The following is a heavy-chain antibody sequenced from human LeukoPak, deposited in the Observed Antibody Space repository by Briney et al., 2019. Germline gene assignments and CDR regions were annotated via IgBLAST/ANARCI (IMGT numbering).Heavy chain of an antibody. D-gene: IGHD5-12*01. J-gene: IGHJ4*02. CDR3: ARVHYPGYNVKWLRSGGYYFDY. Sequence: PGGSLRLSCAASGFTFSSYSMNWVRQAPGKGLEWVSSISSSSSYIYYADSVKGRFTISRDNAKNSLYLQMNSLRAEDTAVYYCARVHYPGYNVKWLRSGGYYFDYWGQGTLVTVSS. CDR2: ISSSSSYI. CDR1: GFTFSSYS. V-gene: IGHV3-21*01.